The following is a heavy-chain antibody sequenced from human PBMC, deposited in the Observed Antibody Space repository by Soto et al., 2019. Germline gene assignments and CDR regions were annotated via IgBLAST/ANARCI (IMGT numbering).Heavy chain of an antibody. CDR3: AKRQGGYYDSSGYYLFDY. CDR2: ISGSGGST. V-gene: IGHV3-23*01. CDR1: GFTFSSYA. Sequence: EVQLLESGGGLVQPGGSLRLSCAASGFTFSSYAMSWVRQAPGKGLEWVSAISGSGGSTYYADSVKGRFTISRDNSKNTLYLQMNGLRAEDTAVYYCAKRQGGYYDSSGYYLFDYWGQGTLVTVSS. D-gene: IGHD3-22*01. J-gene: IGHJ4*02.